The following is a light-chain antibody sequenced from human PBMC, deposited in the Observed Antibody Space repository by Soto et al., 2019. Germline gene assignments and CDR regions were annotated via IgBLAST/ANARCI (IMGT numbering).Light chain of an antibody. Sequence: QPVLTQSSSASASLGSSVKLTCTLSSGHSSYIIAWHQKQPGKAPRYLMKLEGSGSYNKGSGVPDRFSGSSSGADRYLTISNLQSDDEADYYCETWDSNTLIFGGGTKVTVL. J-gene: IGLJ2*01. CDR1: SGHSSYI. V-gene: IGLV4-60*03. CDR3: ETWDSNTLI. CDR2: LEGSGSY.